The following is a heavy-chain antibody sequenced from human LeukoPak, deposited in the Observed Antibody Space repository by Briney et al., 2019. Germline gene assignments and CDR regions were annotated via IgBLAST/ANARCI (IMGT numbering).Heavy chain of an antibody. CDR3: ARGRYSYGWNDS. CDR1: GGSIGTSAYY. Sequence: PSETLSLTCPVSGGSIGTSAYYWNWIRQHPGKGLEWIGFISDSGSTLYNPSIKSRVTISSDTSKNQFSLKLTSVTAADMAVYYCARGRYSYGWNDSWGQGTLVTVSA. V-gene: IGHV4-31*03. CDR2: ISDSGST. J-gene: IGHJ5*01. D-gene: IGHD3-16*02.